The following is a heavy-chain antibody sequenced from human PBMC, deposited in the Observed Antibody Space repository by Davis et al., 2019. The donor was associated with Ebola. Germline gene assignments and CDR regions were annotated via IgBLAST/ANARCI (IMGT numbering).Heavy chain of an antibody. CDR1: GFTFSGAA. D-gene: IGHD3-3*01. V-gene: IGHV3-73*01. CDR3: ARENFDFGVPGDYYGMDV. CDR2: IRSRSNRYAT. J-gene: IGHJ6*02. Sequence: GESLKISCAASGFTFSGAALHWVRQASGKGLEWIGRIRSRSNRYATAYAASVEGRFTISRDDSKNTAYLQMNSLRAEDTAVYYCARENFDFGVPGDYYGMDVWGQGTTVTVSS.